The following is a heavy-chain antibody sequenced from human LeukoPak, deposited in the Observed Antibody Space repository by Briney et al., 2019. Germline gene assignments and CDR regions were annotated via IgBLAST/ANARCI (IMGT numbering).Heavy chain of an antibody. CDR2: IRYDGSNK. V-gene: IGHV3-30*02. J-gene: IGHJ4*02. D-gene: IGHD2-2*01. Sequence: GGSLRLSCAASGFTFSAYSMHWVRQAPGKGLEWVAFIRYDGSNKYYADSVKGRFTISRDNAKNSLYLQMNSLRAEDTAVYYCARGPATFDYWGQGTLVTVSS. CDR1: GFTFSAYS. CDR3: ARGPATFDY.